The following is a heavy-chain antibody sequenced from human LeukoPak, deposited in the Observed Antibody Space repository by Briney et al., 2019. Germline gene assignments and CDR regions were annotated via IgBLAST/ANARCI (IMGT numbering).Heavy chain of an antibody. CDR1: GFTFSSYA. D-gene: IGHD6-19*01. V-gene: IGHV3-30*04. Sequence: GGSLRLSCAASGFTFSSYAMHWVRQAPGKVLERVAVISYDGSNKYYADSVKGRFTISRDNSKNTLYLQMNSLRAEDTAVYFCARDLVAGLFDYWGQGTLVTVSS. CDR3: ARDLVAGLFDY. J-gene: IGHJ4*02. CDR2: ISYDGSNK.